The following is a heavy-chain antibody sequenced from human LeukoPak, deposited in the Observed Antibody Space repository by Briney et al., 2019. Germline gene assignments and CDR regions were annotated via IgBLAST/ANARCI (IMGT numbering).Heavy chain of an antibody. CDR2: IYYSGST. J-gene: IGHJ4*02. V-gene: IGHV4-59*01. CDR3: AGLYGPGYFDY. CDR1: GGSISGYY. Sequence: SETLSLTCTVSGGSISGYYWSWIRQPPGKGLEWIGYIYYSGSTNYNPSLKSRVTISVDTSKNQFSLKLSSVTAADTAVYYCAGLYGPGYFDYWGQGTLVTVSS. D-gene: IGHD4-17*01.